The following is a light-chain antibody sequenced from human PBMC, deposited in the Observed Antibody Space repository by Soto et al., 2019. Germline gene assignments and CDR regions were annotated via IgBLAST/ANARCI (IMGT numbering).Light chain of an antibody. J-gene: IGKJ1*01. Sequence: DIVMTQSPDSLAVSLGERATINCKSSQSVLYSSNNKNYLAWYQQKPGQPPKLLIYWASTRESGVPDRFSGSASGTAFTLTISSLQAEDVAVYYCQQYYSTRTFGQGTKVEIK. CDR1: QSVLYSSNNKNY. CDR3: QQYYSTRT. CDR2: WAS. V-gene: IGKV4-1*01.